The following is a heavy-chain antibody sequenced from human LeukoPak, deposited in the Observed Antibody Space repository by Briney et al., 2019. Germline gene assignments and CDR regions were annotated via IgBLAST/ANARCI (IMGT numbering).Heavy chain of an antibody. CDR1: GFTFNSYD. Sequence: GGSLRLSCAASGFTFNSYDIHWVRQAPGKGLEWVAVISFDGSNTYYADSVKGRFTISRDNSKNTLYLQMNSLRAEDTAVYYCAREGGYDFWSGYYYYFDYWGQGTLVTVSS. D-gene: IGHD3-3*01. CDR2: ISFDGSNT. V-gene: IGHV3-30*03. CDR3: AREGGYDFWSGYYYYFDY. J-gene: IGHJ4*02.